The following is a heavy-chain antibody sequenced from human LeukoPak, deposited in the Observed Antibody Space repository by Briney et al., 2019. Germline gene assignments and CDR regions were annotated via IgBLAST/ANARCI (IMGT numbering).Heavy chain of an antibody. D-gene: IGHD3-22*01. J-gene: IGHJ4*02. V-gene: IGHV1-18*01. CDR1: GYTFTSYG. CDR3: ARSYDSSGYYHPHFDY. CDR2: ISAYNGNT. Sequence: GASVKVSCKASGYTFTSYGISWVRQAPGQGLEWMGWISAYNGNTNYAQKLQGRVSMTTDTSTSTAYMELRSLRSDDTAVYYCARSYDSSGYYHPHFDYWGQGTLVTVSS.